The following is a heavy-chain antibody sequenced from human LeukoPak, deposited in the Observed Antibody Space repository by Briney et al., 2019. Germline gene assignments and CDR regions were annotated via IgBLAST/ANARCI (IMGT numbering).Heavy chain of an antibody. V-gene: IGHV3-74*01. CDR3: ARRSGIAVAGAFDY. Sequence: PGGSLRLSCAASGFTFSSYNMNWVRQAPGKGLVWVSRINIDGSSTNYADSVKGRFTISRDNAKNTLYLQMNSLRAEDTAVYYCARRSGIAVAGAFDYWGQGTLVTVSS. CDR1: GFTFSSYN. D-gene: IGHD6-19*01. J-gene: IGHJ4*02. CDR2: INIDGSST.